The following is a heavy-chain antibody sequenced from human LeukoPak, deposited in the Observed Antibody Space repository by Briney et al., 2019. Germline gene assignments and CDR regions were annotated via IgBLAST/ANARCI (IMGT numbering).Heavy chain of an antibody. V-gene: IGHV3-53*01. D-gene: IGHD1-26*01. CDR3: ATPLSGATTGYDY. Sequence: GGSLRLSCAASGLTVSSNYLTWVRQAPGQGLEWVSLIYSGGSTYYADSVKGRFTISRDNSKNTLYLQMNSLRAADAAVYYCATPLSGATTGYDYWGQGTLVTVSS. CDR2: IYSGGST. CDR1: GLTVSSNY. J-gene: IGHJ4*02.